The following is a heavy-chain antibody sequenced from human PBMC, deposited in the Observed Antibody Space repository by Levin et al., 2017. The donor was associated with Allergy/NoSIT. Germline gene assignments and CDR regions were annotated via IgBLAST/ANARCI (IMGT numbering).Heavy chain of an antibody. CDR2: ISWNSGSI. Sequence: GGSLRLSCAASGFTFDDYAMHWVRQAPGKGLEWVSGISWNSGSIGYADSVKGRFTISRDNAKNSLYLQMNSLRAEDTALYYCAKDSSGSSEAFDYWGQGTLVTVSS. D-gene: IGHD3-10*01. V-gene: IGHV3-9*01. CDR1: GFTFDDYA. J-gene: IGHJ4*02. CDR3: AKDSSGSSEAFDY.